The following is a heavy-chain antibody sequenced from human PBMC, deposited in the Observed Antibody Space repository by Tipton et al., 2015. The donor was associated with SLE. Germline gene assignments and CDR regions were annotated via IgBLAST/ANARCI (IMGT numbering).Heavy chain of an antibody. J-gene: IGHJ6*03. CDR1: NYSLTNDYY. D-gene: IGHD3-3*02. V-gene: IGHV4-38-2*01. CDR2: FHQSGTT. CDR3: ARSLSLSLFGVTIPGAMDV. Sequence: TLSLTCSVSNYSLTNDYYWSWVRQPPGKGLEWIGSFHQSGTTFYTPSLKSRVTLLLDMSNNEFSLKLFSVTAADTAVYYCARSLSLSLFGVTIPGAMDVWGKGTTVIVSS.